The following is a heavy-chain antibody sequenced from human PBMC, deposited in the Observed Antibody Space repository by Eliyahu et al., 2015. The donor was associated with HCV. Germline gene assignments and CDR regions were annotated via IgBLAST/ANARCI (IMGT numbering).Heavy chain of an antibody. Sequence: EWVAVIWYDGSNKYYADSVKGRFTISRDNSKNTLYLQMNSLRAEDTAVYYCARDHSCSGGSCKSYYYYYGMDVWGQGTTVTVSS. V-gene: IGHV3-33*01. D-gene: IGHD2-15*01. CDR3: ARDHSCSGGSCKSYYYYYGMDV. CDR2: IWYDGSNK. J-gene: IGHJ6*02.